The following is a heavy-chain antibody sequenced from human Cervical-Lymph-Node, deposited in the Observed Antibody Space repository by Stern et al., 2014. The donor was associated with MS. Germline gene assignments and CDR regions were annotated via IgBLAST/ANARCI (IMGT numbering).Heavy chain of an antibody. J-gene: IGHJ3*02. V-gene: IGHV1-69*01. CDR3: ASTGKWLVQDAFDI. Sequence: QVQLVESGAEVKKPGSSVKVSCKASGGTFSSYAISWVRQAPGQGLEWMGGIIPIFGTANYAQKCQGRVTITADESTSTAYMELSSLRSEDTAVYYCASTGKWLVQDAFDIWGQGTMVTVSS. CDR2: IIPIFGTA. D-gene: IGHD6-19*01. CDR1: GGTFSSYA.